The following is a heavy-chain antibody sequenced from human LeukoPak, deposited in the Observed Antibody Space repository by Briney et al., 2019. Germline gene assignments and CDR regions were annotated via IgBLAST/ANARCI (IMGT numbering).Heavy chain of an antibody. V-gene: IGHV3-53*01. CDR3: AREGYYSGMDV. J-gene: IGHJ6*02. CDR1: GFTVSSNY. CDR2: IYSAGGT. Sequence: GGSLRLSCAASGFTVSSNYMTWVRQAPGKGLEWVSLIYSAGGTYYTDSVKGRFTISRDNAKNSLYLQMNSLRAEDTAVYYCAREGYYSGMDVWGQGTTVTVSS.